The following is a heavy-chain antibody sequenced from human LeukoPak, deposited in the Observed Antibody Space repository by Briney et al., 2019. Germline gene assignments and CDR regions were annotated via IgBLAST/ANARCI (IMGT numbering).Heavy chain of an antibody. D-gene: IGHD3-10*01. V-gene: IGHV3-64D*09. CDR1: GFTFSSYA. Sequence: GGSLRLSCAASGFTFSSYAMSWVRQAPGKGLEWVSAISSNGGSTYYADSVKGRFTISRDNSKNTLHLQMSSLRPEDTAVYYCVGVRWFGGSNWFDPWGQGTLVTVSS. J-gene: IGHJ5*02. CDR3: VGVRWFGGSNWFDP. CDR2: ISSNGGST.